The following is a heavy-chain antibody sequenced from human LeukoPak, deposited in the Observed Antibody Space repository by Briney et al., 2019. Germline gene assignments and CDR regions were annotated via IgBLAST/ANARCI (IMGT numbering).Heavy chain of an antibody. CDR1: GGSISSYY. V-gene: IGHV4-59*12. CDR2: IYYSGST. J-gene: IGHJ5*02. Sequence: SETLFLTCTVSGGSISSYYWSWIRQPPGKGLEWIGYIYYSGSTNYNPSLKSRVTISVDTSKNQFSLKLSSVTAADTAVYYCARRSGRMVRGSIRWFDPWGQGTLVTVSS. CDR3: ARRSGRMVRGSIRWFDP. D-gene: IGHD3-10*01.